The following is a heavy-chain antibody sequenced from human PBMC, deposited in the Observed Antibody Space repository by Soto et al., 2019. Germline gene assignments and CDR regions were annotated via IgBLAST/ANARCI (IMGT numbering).Heavy chain of an antibody. V-gene: IGHV1-18*01. Sequence: ASVKVSCKASGYTFTSYGISWVRQAPGQGLEWMGWISAYNGNTNYAQILQGRVSMTTDTSTNTAYMEVRSLRSDDTAVYYCARGGYYDSSGSRNYYYYGMNVWG. D-gene: IGHD3-22*01. J-gene: IGHJ6*02. CDR1: GYTFTSYG. CDR2: ISAYNGNT. CDR3: ARGGYYDSSGSRNYYYYGMNV.